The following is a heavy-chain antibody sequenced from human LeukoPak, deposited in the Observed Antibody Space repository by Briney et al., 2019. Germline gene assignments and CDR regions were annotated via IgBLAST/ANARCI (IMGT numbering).Heavy chain of an antibody. V-gene: IGHV3-15*01. D-gene: IGHD2-2*01. Sequence: GGSLRLSCAASGFTFSNAWMSWVRQAPGKGLEWVGRIKSKIDGGTTDYAAPVKGRFTISRDDSKNTLYLRMNSLKTEDTAVYYCTTYIVVVPAAIKAGPNWFDPWGQGTLVTVSS. J-gene: IGHJ5*02. CDR2: IKSKIDGGTT. CDR1: GFTFSNAW. CDR3: TTYIVVVPAAIKAGPNWFDP.